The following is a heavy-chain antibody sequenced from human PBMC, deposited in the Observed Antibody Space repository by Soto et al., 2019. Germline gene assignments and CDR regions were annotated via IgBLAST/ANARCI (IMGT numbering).Heavy chain of an antibody. CDR2: ITTRGGNT. CDR1: GFTFSTYA. Sequence: EVQLLESGGGLVQPGGSLRLSCAASGFTFSTYAMSWVRQAPGKGLEWVSTITTRGGNTYYADSVQSRFTISRDTSKNTLYLQMNSLRAEDTAVYYCAGRYCTTGVCYTNYYYSIDVWGKGTTVTVSS. CDR3: AGRYCTTGVCYTNYYYSIDV. D-gene: IGHD2-8*01. V-gene: IGHV3-23*01. J-gene: IGHJ6*03.